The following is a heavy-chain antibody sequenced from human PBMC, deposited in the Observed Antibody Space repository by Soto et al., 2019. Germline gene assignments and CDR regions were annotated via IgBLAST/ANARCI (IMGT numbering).Heavy chain of an antibody. Sequence: GGSLRLSCAASGFTFSSYGMHWVRQAPGKGLEWVAVIWYDGSNKYYADSVKGRFTISRDNSKNTLYLQMNSLRAEDTAVYYCARDGYSSSAGPNYYYYYGMDVWGQGTTVTVSS. D-gene: IGHD6-6*01. CDR1: GFTFSSYG. CDR2: IWYDGSNK. V-gene: IGHV3-33*01. J-gene: IGHJ6*02. CDR3: ARDGYSSSAGPNYYYYYGMDV.